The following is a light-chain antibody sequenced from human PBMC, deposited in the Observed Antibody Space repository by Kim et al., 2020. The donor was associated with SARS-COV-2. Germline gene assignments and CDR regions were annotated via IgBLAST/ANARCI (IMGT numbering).Light chain of an antibody. CDR3: QAWDSSTVV. V-gene: IGLV3-1*01. Sequence: SYELTQPPSVSVSPGQTASITCSGDKLGDKYACWYQQKPGQSPVLVIYQHNKRPSGIPERFSGSNSGNTATLTIGGTQAMDEADYYCQAWDSSTVVFGTGTKLTVL. CDR2: QHN. CDR1: KLGDKY. J-gene: IGLJ2*01.